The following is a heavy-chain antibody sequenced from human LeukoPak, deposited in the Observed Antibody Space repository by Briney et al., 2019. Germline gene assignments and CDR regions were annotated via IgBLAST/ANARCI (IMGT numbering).Heavy chain of an antibody. CDR3: AGQYSGYDSGAEYFQH. V-gene: IGHV4-61*01. D-gene: IGHD5-12*01. CDR2: IYYSGST. J-gene: IGHJ1*01. CDR1: GGSVSSGSYY. Sequence: PSETLSLTCTVSGGSVSSGSYYWSWIRQPPGKGLKWIVYIYYSGSTNYNPSLKSRVTISVDTSKNQFSLKLSSVTAADTAVYYCAGQYSGYDSGAEYFQHWGQGTLVTVSS.